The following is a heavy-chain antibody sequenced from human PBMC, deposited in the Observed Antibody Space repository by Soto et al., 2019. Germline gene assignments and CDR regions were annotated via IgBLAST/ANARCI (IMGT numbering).Heavy chain of an antibody. CDR1: GFTFSSYA. CDR3: AKSEGPLNPGYSGSYYSY. CDR2: ISGRGGST. J-gene: IGHJ4*02. Sequence: GGSLRLSCAASGFTFSSYAMTWVRQAPGKGLEWVSAISGRGGSTYYADSVKGRFTISRDNSKNTLYLQMNSLRAEDTAVYYCAKSEGPLNPGYSGSYYSYWGQGTLVTVSS. D-gene: IGHD1-26*01. V-gene: IGHV3-23*01.